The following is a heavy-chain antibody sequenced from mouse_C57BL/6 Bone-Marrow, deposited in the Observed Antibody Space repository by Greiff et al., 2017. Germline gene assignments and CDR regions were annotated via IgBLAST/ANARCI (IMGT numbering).Heavy chain of an antibody. J-gene: IGHJ1*03. V-gene: IGHV1-50*01. Sequence: VQLQQPGAELVKPGASVKLSCKASGYTFTSYWMQWVKQRPGQGLEWIGEIDPSDSYTNYNQKFKGKATLTVDTSSSTAYMQLSSLTSEDSAVYYYARETTVVDWYFDVWGTGTTVTVSS. CDR3: ARETTVVDWYFDV. CDR1: GYTFTSYW. CDR2: IDPSDSYT. D-gene: IGHD1-1*01.